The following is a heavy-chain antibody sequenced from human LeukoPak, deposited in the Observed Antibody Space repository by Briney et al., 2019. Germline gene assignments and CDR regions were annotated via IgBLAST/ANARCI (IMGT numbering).Heavy chain of an antibody. CDR1: GGTFSSYA. Sequence: ASVKVSCKASGGTFSSYAISWVRQAPGQGLEWMGWINPNSGGANYAQKFQGWVTMTRDTSISTAYMELSRLRSDDTAVYYCARSYSYGYFDYWGQGTLVTVSS. CDR3: ARSYSYGYFDY. V-gene: IGHV1-2*04. CDR2: INPNSGGA. J-gene: IGHJ4*02. D-gene: IGHD5-18*01.